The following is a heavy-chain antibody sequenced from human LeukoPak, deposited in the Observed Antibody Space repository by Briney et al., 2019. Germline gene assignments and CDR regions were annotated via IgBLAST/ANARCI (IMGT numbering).Heavy chain of an antibody. D-gene: IGHD3-3*01. CDR3: AKCRAKYDFWSGYLNSPFDY. J-gene: IGHJ4*02. CDR2: ISGSGGST. CDR1: GFTFSGYA. Sequence: PGASLRLSCAASGFTFSGYAMSWVRQAPGKGLEWVSAISGSGGSTYYADSVKGRFTISRDNSKNTLYLQMNSLRAEDTAVYYCAKCRAKYDFWSGYLNSPFDYWGQGTLATVSS. V-gene: IGHV3-23*01.